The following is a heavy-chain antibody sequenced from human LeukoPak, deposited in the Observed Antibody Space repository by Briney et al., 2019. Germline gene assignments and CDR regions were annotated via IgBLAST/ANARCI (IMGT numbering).Heavy chain of an antibody. J-gene: IGHJ4*02. D-gene: IGHD4-23*01. CDR2: IYYSGST. CDR1: GGSISSSSYY. CDR3: ARHGDDYGGKGEFDY. Sequence: ASETLSLTCTVSGGSISSSSYYWGWIRQPPGKGLEWIGSIYYSGSTYYNPSLKSRVTISVDTSKNQFSLKLSSVTAADTAVYYCARHGDDYGGKGEFDYWGQGTLVTVSS. V-gene: IGHV4-39*01.